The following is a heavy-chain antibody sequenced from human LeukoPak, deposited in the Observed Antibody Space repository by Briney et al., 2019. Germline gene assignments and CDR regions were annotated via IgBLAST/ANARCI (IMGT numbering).Heavy chain of an antibody. Sequence: ASVKVSCKASGGTFSNYAINWVRQAPGQGLEWMGGIIPIFGTAHYAQKFQGRVTITADESTSTAYMEVSSLRSEDTAVYYCARGWLAETTVVTPYNYWGQGTLVTVSS. V-gene: IGHV1-69*13. CDR1: GGTFSNYA. CDR2: IIPIFGTA. CDR3: ARGWLAETTVVTPYNY. D-gene: IGHD4-23*01. J-gene: IGHJ4*02.